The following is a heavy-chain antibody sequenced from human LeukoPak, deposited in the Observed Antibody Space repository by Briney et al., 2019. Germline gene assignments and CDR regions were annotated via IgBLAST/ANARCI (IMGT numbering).Heavy chain of an antibody. Sequence: SVKVSCKASGGTFSDHIIFWVRQAPGQGLEWMGGISPLLGASNHIQKFQDRVTITADESASTAYMELSNLTSADSALYYCATYDILTGFEYWGQGTLVTVSS. CDR2: ISPLLGAS. CDR3: ATYDILTGFEY. D-gene: IGHD3-9*01. CDR1: GGTFSDHI. J-gene: IGHJ4*02. V-gene: IGHV1-69*13.